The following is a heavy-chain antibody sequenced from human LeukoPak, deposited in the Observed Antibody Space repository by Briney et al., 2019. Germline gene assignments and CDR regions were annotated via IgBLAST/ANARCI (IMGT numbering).Heavy chain of an antibody. CDR3: AKGKSGKLELRGLIAY. CDR1: GFTFSSYA. Sequence: PGGSLRLSCAASGFTFSSYAMSWVRQAPGKGLEWVSAISGSGGSTYYADSVKGRFTISRDNSKNTLYLQMNSLRAEDTAVYYCAKGKSGKLELRGLIAYWGQGTLVTVSS. CDR2: ISGSGGST. V-gene: IGHV3-23*01. J-gene: IGHJ4*02. D-gene: IGHD1-7*01.